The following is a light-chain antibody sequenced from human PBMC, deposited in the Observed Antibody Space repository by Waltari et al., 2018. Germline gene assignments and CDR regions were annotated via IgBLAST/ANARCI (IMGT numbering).Light chain of an antibody. J-gene: IGKJ1*01. V-gene: IGKV2-28*01. Sequence: VMTQSPLSLSVTPGEQPSISCCFSQSLLHSSGNTFLDWYLHKPGPSPQLLIYLVSNRSSGVADRFSGSGSGTDCTLKISSVEAEDVGVYFCMQARQTPWTFGQGTKVEIK. CDR1: QSLLHSSGNTF. CDR2: LVS. CDR3: MQARQTPWT.